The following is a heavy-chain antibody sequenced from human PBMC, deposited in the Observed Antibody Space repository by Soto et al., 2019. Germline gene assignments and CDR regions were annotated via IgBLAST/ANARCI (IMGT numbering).Heavy chain of an antibody. CDR1: GGSFSGYH. CDR3: ARLAPIAAADGMDV. D-gene: IGHD6-13*01. J-gene: IGHJ6*02. CDR2: INHSGST. Sequence: SETLSLTCAVYGGSFSGYHWSWIRQPPGKGLEWIGEINHSGSTNYNPSLKSRVTISVDTSKNQFSLKLSSVTAADTAVYYCARLAPIAAADGMDVWGQGTTVTVSS. V-gene: IGHV4-34*01.